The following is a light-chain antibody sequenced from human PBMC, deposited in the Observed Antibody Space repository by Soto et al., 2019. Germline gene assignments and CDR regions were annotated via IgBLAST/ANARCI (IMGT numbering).Light chain of an antibody. J-gene: IGLJ3*02. Sequence: QSALTQPASVSGSPGQSITISCAGASSDVGSYNLVSWYQQFPGKAPKLMIYEGSKRPSGVSNRFSGSKSGNTASLTISGLQAEDDADYYCCSYAGSNWVFGGGTKVTVL. V-gene: IGLV2-23*01. CDR2: EGS. CDR3: CSYAGSNWV. CDR1: SSDVGSYNL.